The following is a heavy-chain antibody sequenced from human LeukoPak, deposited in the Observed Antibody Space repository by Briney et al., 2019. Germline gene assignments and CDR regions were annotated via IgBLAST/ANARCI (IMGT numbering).Heavy chain of an antibody. CDR3: ARGGSGWSSDF. J-gene: IGHJ4*02. CDR2: LSPYNGDT. CDR1: GYTFSSYG. V-gene: IGHV1-18*01. Sequence: GASVKVSCKASGYTFSSYGITWVRQAPGQGLEWMGWLSPYNGDTNYAQKLQDRVTMTTDTSTSTAYMELTSLRSDDSAVYYCARGGSGWSSDFWGQGTLVTGSS. D-gene: IGHD6-19*01.